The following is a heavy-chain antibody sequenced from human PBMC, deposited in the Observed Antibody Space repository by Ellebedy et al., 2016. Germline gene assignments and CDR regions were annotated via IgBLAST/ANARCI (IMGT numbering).Heavy chain of an antibody. CDR1: GFTFGDYA. V-gene: IGHV3-49*03. CDR3: TSLLLWFGESKPYGMDV. CDR2: IRSKAYGGTT. D-gene: IGHD3-10*01. Sequence: GESLKISXTASGFTFGDYAMSWFRQAPGKGLEWVGFIRSKAYGGTTEYAASVKGRFTISRDDSKSIAYLQMNSLKTEDIAVYYCTSLLLWFGESKPYGMDVWGQGTTVTVSS. J-gene: IGHJ6*02.